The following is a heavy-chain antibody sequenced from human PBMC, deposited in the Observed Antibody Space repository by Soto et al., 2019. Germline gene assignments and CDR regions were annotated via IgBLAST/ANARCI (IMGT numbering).Heavy chain of an antibody. D-gene: IGHD6-19*01. CDR1: GGTFSSYA. V-gene: IGHV1-3*01. CDR3: ARAVAVPADFDY. CDR2: INASNGNT. Sequence: ASVKVSCKASGGTFSSYAISWVRQAPGQRLEWMGWINASNGNTTYSQKFQGRVTITRDTSASTAFMELSSLRSEDTAVYYCARAVAVPADFDYWGQGTLVTVSS. J-gene: IGHJ4*02.